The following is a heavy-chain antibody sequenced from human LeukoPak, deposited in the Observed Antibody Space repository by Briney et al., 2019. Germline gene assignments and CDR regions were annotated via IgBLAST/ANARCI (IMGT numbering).Heavy chain of an antibody. Sequence: SETLSLTCTVSGDSSSIYYWSWFRQPPGRGLEWLGYIHTSGSTTYNPSLRGRVAISLDTTKNQFSLRLSSATAADSAVSYCARHQSVAGITAYSSDTYYFDYWGQGTLVTVSS. J-gene: IGHJ4*02. CDR1: GDSSSIYY. CDR2: IHTSGST. CDR3: ARHQSVAGITAYSSDTYYFDY. V-gene: IGHV4-4*09. D-gene: IGHD6-19*01.